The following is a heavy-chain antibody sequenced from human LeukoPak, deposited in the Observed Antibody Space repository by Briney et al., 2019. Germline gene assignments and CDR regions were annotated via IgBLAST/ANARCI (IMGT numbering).Heavy chain of an antibody. D-gene: IGHD3-10*01. CDR3: ARGGNFYGSP. J-gene: IGHJ5*02. CDR1: GGSFSGYY. CDR2: INHSGST. V-gene: IGHV4-34*01. Sequence: TLXLTXAVYGGSFSGYYWSWIRQPPGKGLEWIGEINHSGSTNYNPSLTSRGTISVDTSKNQFSLKLSSVTAADTAVYYCARGGNFYGSPWGQGTLVTVSS.